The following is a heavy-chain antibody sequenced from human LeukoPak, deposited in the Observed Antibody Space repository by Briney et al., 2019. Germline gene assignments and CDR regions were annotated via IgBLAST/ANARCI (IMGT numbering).Heavy chain of an antibody. J-gene: IGHJ3*02. CDR1: GGSFSGYY. Sequence: SETLSLTCAVYGGSFSGYYWSWIRQPPGKGLEWIGEINHSGSTNYNPSLKSRVTISVDTSKNQFSLKLSSVTAADTAVYYCARGPTLRTNTRVPRSFDIWGQGTMVTVSS. D-gene: IGHD1-7*01. CDR2: INHSGST. V-gene: IGHV4-34*01. CDR3: ARGPTLRTNTRVPRSFDI.